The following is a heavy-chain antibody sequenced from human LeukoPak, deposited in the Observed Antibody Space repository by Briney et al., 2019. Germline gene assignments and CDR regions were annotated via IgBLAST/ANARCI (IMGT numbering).Heavy chain of an antibody. CDR1: GGSFSGYY. V-gene: IGHV4-34*01. D-gene: IGHD3-10*01. Sequence: PSETLSLTCAVYGGSFSGYYWSWIRQPPGKGLEWIWEINHSGSTNYNPSLKSRVTISVDTSKNQFSLKLSSVTAADTAVNYCARGFYYGSGSYYSPRAYYFDYWGQGTLVTVSS. J-gene: IGHJ4*02. CDR2: INHSGST. CDR3: ARGFYYGSGSYYSPRAYYFDY.